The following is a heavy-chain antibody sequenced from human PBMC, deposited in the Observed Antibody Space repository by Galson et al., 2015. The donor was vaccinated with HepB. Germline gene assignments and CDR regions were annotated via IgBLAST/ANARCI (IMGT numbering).Heavy chain of an antibody. Sequence: SLRLSCAASGFTFSDYYMSWIRQAPGKGLEWVSYISSSSSHTNYADSVKGRFTISRDNAKNSLYLQMNSLRAEDTAVYYCARTYDSSGYYQGAFDIWGQGTMVTVSS. D-gene: IGHD3-22*01. CDR2: ISSSSSHT. J-gene: IGHJ3*02. CDR1: GFTFSDYY. V-gene: IGHV3-11*03. CDR3: ARTYDSSGYYQGAFDI.